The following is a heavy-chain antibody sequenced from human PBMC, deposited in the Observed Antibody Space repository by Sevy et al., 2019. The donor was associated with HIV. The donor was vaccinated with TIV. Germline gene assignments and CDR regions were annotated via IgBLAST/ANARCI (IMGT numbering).Heavy chain of an antibody. CDR3: ARALGYRYYDSSGYDAFDI. V-gene: IGHV3-11*01. CDR1: GFTFSDYY. J-gene: IGHJ3*02. D-gene: IGHD3-22*01. Sequence: GGSLRLSCAASGFTFSDYYMSWIRQAPGKGLEWVSYISSSGSTIYYADSVKGRFTISRDNAKNSLYLQMNSLRAEATAVYYCARALGYRYYDSSGYDAFDIWGQGTMVTVSS. CDR2: ISSSGSTI.